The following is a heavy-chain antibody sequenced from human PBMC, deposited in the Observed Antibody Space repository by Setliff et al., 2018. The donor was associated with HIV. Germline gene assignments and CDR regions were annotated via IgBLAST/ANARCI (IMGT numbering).Heavy chain of an antibody. CDR1: GRSITSYY. Sequence: PSETLSLTCPVPGRSITSYYWSWIRPPPGNGLEWIAYFYYSGSTNYNPSLKSRVTMSIDTSRNQFSLKLTSVTAADTSVYYCARTTSIFPGMAAAQPWYYYYYVDVWGKGTTVTVSS. CDR3: ARTTSIFPGMAAAQPWYYYYYVDV. V-gene: IGHV4-59*08. J-gene: IGHJ6*03. D-gene: IGHD6-13*01. CDR2: FYYSGST.